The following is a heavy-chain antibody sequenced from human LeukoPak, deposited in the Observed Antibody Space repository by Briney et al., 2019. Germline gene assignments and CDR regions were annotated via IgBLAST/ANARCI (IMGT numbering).Heavy chain of an antibody. V-gene: IGHV3-23*01. Sequence: GGSLRLSCGASGFTFSSYDMTWVRQAPGKGLEWVSAISGSGGSTYYADSVKGRFTISRDNSKNTLYLQMNSLRAEDTAVYYCAKDRGYYDSSGYTSYFQHWGQGTLVTVSS. CDR2: ISGSGGST. CDR1: GFTFSSYD. J-gene: IGHJ1*01. D-gene: IGHD3-22*01. CDR3: AKDRGYYDSSGYTSYFQH.